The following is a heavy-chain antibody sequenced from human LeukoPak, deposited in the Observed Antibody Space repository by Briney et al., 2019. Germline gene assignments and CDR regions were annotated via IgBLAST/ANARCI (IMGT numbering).Heavy chain of an antibody. CDR2: ISAYNGNT. Sequence: GASVKVSCKASGYTFTSYGISWVRQAPGQGLEWMGWISAYNGNTNYAQKLQGRVTMTRNTSISTAYMELSSLRSDDTAVYYCARDEGATVVVTAMEFDYWGQGTLVTVSS. CDR3: ARDEGATVVVTAMEFDY. V-gene: IGHV1-18*01. CDR1: GYTFTSYG. J-gene: IGHJ4*02. D-gene: IGHD2-21*02.